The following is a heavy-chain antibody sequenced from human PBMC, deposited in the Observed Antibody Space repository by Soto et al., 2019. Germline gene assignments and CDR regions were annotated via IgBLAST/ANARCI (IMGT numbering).Heavy chain of an antibody. CDR1: GYTFTSYD. CDR3: ARVFRYIVVVPAAMHDY. J-gene: IGHJ4*02. Sequence: ASVKVSCKASGYTFTSYDMNWVRQATGQGLEWMGWMNPNSGNTGYAQKFQGRVTMTRNTSISTAYMELSSLRSDDTAVYYCARVFRYIVVVPAAMHDYWGRGTLVTVSS. V-gene: IGHV1-8*01. CDR2: MNPNSGNT. D-gene: IGHD2-2*01.